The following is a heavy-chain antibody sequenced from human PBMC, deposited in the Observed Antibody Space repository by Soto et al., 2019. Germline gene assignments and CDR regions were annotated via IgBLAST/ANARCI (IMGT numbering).Heavy chain of an antibody. CDR2: ITVGTGNT. Sequence: SVKVSCKAPGFIFTRSSVQWVRQARGQRLEWIGWITVGTGNTNYAQKFQERVTITRDMSTSTAYMELSNLRSEDTAVYYCAAGDSSGYYGGWGQGTQVTVSS. J-gene: IGHJ4*02. V-gene: IGHV1-58*01. CDR3: AAGDSSGYYGG. D-gene: IGHD3-22*01. CDR1: GFIFTRSS.